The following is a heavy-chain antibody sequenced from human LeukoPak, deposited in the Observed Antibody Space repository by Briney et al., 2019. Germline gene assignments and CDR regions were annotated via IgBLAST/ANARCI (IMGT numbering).Heavy chain of an antibody. J-gene: IGHJ6*03. CDR1: GGTFSSNA. CDR2: IIPSFGTA. V-gene: IGHV1-69*13. CDR3: ARAGTTDYYYYYMDV. Sequence: GASVKVSCKASGGTFSSNAISWVRQAPGQGLEWMGGIIPSFGTADYAQKFQGRVTITADESTSTAYMELSNLRSEDTAVYYCARAGTTDYYYYYMDVWGKGTTVTISS. D-gene: IGHD1-1*01.